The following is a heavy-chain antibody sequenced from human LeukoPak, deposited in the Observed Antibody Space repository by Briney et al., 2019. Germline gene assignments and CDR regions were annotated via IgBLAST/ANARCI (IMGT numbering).Heavy chain of an antibody. D-gene: IGHD3-22*01. Sequence: GGSLRLSCAASGFTFSNYWMGWVRQAPGKGLQWVANIKTDGSEKYYVDSVKGRFTISRDNAKNSLYLQMNSLRAEGTAVYYCATYSSLNRREFQYWGQGTLLTVSS. CDR3: ATYSSLNRREFQY. CDR1: GFTFSNYW. V-gene: IGHV3-7*01. CDR2: IKTDGSEK. J-gene: IGHJ1*01.